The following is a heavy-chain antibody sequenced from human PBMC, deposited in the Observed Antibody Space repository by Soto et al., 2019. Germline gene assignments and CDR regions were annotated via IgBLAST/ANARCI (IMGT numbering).Heavy chain of an antibody. CDR1: GYTFTGYY. J-gene: IGHJ6*02. CDR3: ARSKPAYYYGMDV. Sequence: ASVKVSCKASGYTFTGYYMHWVRQAPGQGLEWMGWINPNSGGTNYAQKFQGRVTITRDTSISTAYMELSRLRSDDTAVYYCARSKPAYYYGMDVWGQGTTVTVSS. V-gene: IGHV1-2*02. CDR2: INPNSGGT.